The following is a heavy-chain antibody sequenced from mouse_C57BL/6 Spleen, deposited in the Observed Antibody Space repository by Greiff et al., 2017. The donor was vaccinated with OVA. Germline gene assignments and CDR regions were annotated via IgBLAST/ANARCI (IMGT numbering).Heavy chain of an antibody. CDR2: INYDGSST. J-gene: IGHJ2*01. D-gene: IGHD3-2*02. V-gene: IGHV5-16*01. Sequence: EVQLQESEGGLVQPGSSMKLSCTASGFTFSDYYMAWVRQVPEKGLEWVANINYDGSSTYYLDSLKSRFIISRDNAKNILYLQMSSLKSEDTATYYCAREGDSSGLDYWGQGTTLTVSS. CDR3: AREGDSSGLDY. CDR1: GFTFSDYY.